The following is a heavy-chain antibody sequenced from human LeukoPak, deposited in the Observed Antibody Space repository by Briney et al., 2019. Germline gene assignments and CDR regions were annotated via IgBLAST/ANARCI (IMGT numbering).Heavy chain of an antibody. CDR3: ARMTITMVRGVIMYYFDY. J-gene: IGHJ4*02. CDR1: GGSISSDY. CDR2: IYTSGST. V-gene: IGHV4-4*07. D-gene: IGHD3-10*01. Sequence: PSETLSLTCTVSGGSISSDYWSWIRQPAGKGLEWIGRIYTSGSTNYNPSLKSRVTMSVDTSKNQFSLKLSSVTAADTAVYYCARMTITMVRGVIMYYFDYWGQGTLVTVSS.